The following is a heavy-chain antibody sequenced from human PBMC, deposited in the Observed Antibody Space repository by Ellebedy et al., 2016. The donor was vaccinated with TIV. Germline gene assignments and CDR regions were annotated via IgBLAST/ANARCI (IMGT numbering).Heavy chain of an antibody. CDR1: GGSITTYSSY. Sequence: SETLSLXXTVSGGSITTYSSYWGWIRQPPGKGLEWIGDIYFRGNTYYNPSLKSRVTISLDTSKNQCSLKLSSVTAADTAVYFCARRSDDYGDYFDYWGQGTLVTVSS. J-gene: IGHJ4*02. CDR2: IYFRGNT. CDR3: ARRSDDYGDYFDY. D-gene: IGHD4-17*01. V-gene: IGHV4-39*01.